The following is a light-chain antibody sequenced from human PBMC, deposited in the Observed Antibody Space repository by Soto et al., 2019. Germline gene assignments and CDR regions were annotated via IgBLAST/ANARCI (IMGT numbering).Light chain of an antibody. CDR2: KAS. Sequence: DIQMTQSPSTLSASVGDRVTITCRASQSISSWLAWYQQKPGKAPMLLIYKASSLESGVPSRFSGSGSGTEFTLTISSLQPDDFATYYCQQYNRYPYTFGQGTKLEIK. V-gene: IGKV1-5*03. CDR1: QSISSW. CDR3: QQYNRYPYT. J-gene: IGKJ2*01.